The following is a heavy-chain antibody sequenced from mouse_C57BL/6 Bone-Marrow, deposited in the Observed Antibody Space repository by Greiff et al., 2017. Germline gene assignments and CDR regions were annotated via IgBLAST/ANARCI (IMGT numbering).Heavy chain of an antibody. CDR1: GYTFTSYW. D-gene: IGHD1-2*01. Sequence: VQLQQPGAELVKPGASVKLSCKASGYTFTSYWLHWVKQRPGPGLEWIGMIHPNSGSTNYNEKFKSKATLTVDKSSSTAYMQLSSLTSEDSAVYYCARGKNVKFIDNWDEGTTLAGSS. CDR3: ARGKNVKFIDN. CDR2: IHPNSGST. J-gene: IGHJ2*01. V-gene: IGHV1-64*01.